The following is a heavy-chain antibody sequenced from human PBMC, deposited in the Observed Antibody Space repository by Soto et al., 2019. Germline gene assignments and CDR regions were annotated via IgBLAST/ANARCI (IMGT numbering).Heavy chain of an antibody. CDR1: GFTFSSYA. D-gene: IGHD3-10*01. V-gene: IGHV3-23*01. J-gene: IGHJ4*02. CDR2: ISGSGGST. Sequence: PGGSLRLSCAASGFTFSSYAMSWVRQAPGSGLVWVSAISGSGGSTYYANSMKGRFTISRDNSKNTLYLQMNSLRAEDTAVYYCAKDRLLWFGEAAHFDYWGQGTLVTVSS. CDR3: AKDRLLWFGEAAHFDY.